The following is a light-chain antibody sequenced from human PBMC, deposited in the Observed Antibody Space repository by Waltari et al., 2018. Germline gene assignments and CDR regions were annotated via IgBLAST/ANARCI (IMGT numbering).Light chain of an antibody. V-gene: IGLV10-54*04. CDR2: RNN. Sequence: QAGLTQPPSVSADLRQTATLTCTGNSNNVGNQGAAWLQQHQGRPPKLFSYRNNTRPSGISERFSASRSGNTASLTISELQPEDETDYYCSAWDSGLTVWLFGGGTKLTVL. CDR3: SAWDSGLTVWL. J-gene: IGLJ3*02. CDR1: SNNVGNQG.